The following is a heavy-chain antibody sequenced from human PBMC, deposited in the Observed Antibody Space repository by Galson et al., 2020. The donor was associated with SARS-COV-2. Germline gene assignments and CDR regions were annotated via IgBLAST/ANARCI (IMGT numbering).Heavy chain of an antibody. CDR3: ARGVYYDSSGSEAFDI. Sequence: ASAKVSCKASGYNITSYDINCVRQDTGQGLQWWGWMNPNSGNAAYAQKFQGRVTMTRNTSISTAYMELSSVISEDTAVDYCARGVYYDSSGSEAFDIWGQGTMGTVSS. CDR1: GYNITSYD. V-gene: IGHV1-8*01. D-gene: IGHD3-22*01. J-gene: IGHJ3*02. CDR2: MNPNSGNA.